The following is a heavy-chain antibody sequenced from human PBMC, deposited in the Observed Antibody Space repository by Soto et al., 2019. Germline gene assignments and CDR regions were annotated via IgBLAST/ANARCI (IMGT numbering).Heavy chain of an antibody. D-gene: IGHD2-21*02. CDR2: IYYSGST. Sequence: SETLSLTCTVSGGSVSSGSYYWSWIRQPPGKGLEWIGYIYYSGSTNYNPSLKSRVTISVDTSKNQFSLKLSSVTAADTAVYYCARVIVVVTAIREYYFDYWGQGTLVTVS. J-gene: IGHJ4*02. V-gene: IGHV4-61*01. CDR3: ARVIVVVTAIREYYFDY. CDR1: GGSVSSGSYY.